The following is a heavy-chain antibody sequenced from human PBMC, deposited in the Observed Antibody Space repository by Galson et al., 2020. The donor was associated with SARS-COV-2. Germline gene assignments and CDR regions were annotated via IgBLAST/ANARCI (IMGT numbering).Heavy chain of an antibody. CDR3: ARSTAAGSYFFDY. CDR2: INPSGGRS. V-gene: IGHV1-46*01. D-gene: IGHD6-13*01. Sequence: ASVKVSCKASGYTFTSYYMHWVRQAPGQGLEWMGIINPSGGRSTYAQKFQGRVTMTRDTYTSTVYMELSSLRSDDTAVYYCARSTAAGSYFFDYWGQGTLVTVSS. J-gene: IGHJ4*02. CDR1: GYTFTSYY.